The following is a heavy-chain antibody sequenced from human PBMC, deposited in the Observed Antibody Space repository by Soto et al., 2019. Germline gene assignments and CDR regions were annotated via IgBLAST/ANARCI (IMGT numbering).Heavy chain of an antibody. Sequence: EVHLVESGGGLVQPGRSLKLSCVASGFTFDDYAMYWVRQAPGKGPEWVSGISWSGTNIAYADSVKGRFTISRDNAKNTLYLQMNSLSADDTALYYCAKGGSAAVISAAGRGNWFDTWGQGSLVTVSS. CDR3: AKGGSAAVISAAGRGNWFDT. J-gene: IGHJ5*02. V-gene: IGHV3-9*01. CDR2: ISWSGTNI. D-gene: IGHD6-13*01. CDR1: GFTFDDYA.